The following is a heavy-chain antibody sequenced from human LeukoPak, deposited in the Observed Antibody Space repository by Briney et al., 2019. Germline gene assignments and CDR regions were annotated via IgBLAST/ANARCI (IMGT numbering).Heavy chain of an antibody. CDR1: GFTFSSXA. CDR2: ISVSGGNT. V-gene: IGHV3-23*01. D-gene: IGHD3-10*01. Sequence: XASGFTFSSXAXXXVRQAPGKGXXGGSTISVSGGNTYYADSVKGHFTISRDTSNNTVYLQMNSLRVEDTAVYYCATWPGVWYGEDSWGQGTLVTVSS. CDR3: ATWPGVWYGEDS. J-gene: IGHJ4*02.